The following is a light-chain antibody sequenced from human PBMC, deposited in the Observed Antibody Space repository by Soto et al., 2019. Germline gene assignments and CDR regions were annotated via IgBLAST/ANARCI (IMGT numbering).Light chain of an antibody. CDR3: AAWDDSLNGVV. Sequence: QSVLTQPPSASGTPGQRVTISCSGSSSNIGSNTVNWYQQLPGTAPKLLIYINNQRPSGVPDRLSGSKSGTSASLAISGLQSEDEVDYYCAAWDDSLNGVVFGGGTKLTVL. CDR1: SSNIGSNT. V-gene: IGLV1-44*01. J-gene: IGLJ2*01. CDR2: INN.